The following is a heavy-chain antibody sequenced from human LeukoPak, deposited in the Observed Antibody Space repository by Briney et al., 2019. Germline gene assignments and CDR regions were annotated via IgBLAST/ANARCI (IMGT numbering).Heavy chain of an antibody. CDR3: ARSHMIVVVPGAFDI. J-gene: IGHJ3*02. CDR1: GYSISSGYY. D-gene: IGHD3-22*01. CDR2: IYHSGST. V-gene: IGHV4-38-2*01. Sequence: SETLSLTCAVSGYSISSGYYWGWIRQLPGKGLEWIGSIYHSGSTYYNPSLKSRVTISVDTSKNQFSLKLSSVTAADTAVYYCARSHMIVVVPGAFDIWGQGTMVTVSS.